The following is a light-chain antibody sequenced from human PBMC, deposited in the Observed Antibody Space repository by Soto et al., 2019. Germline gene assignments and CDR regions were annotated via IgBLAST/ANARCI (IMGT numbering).Light chain of an antibody. J-gene: IGKJ1*01. Sequence: DIQMTQSPSTLSASVGDRVTITCRASQSISSWLAWYQQKPGKAPKLLIYDASSLESGVPSRFSGSGSGTEFTLTISGLQPDDFATYYCQLYNSYSPWTFGQGTKVEIK. CDR2: DAS. CDR1: QSISSW. CDR3: QLYNSYSPWT. V-gene: IGKV1-5*01.